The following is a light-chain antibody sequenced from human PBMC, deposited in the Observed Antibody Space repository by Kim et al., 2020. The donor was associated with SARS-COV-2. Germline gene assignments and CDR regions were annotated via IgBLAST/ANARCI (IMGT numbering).Light chain of an antibody. CDR1: QNVRTY. CDR2: DAS. CDR3: QQYDDLPRT. J-gene: IGKJ3*01. V-gene: IGKV3-20*01. Sequence: LSPGERATLSCRASQNVRTYLAWYQQKRGQAPRLLIYDASNRATGIPDRFSGSGSGTDFTLTISRLEPEDFTMYYCQQYDDLPRTFGPGTKVDFK.